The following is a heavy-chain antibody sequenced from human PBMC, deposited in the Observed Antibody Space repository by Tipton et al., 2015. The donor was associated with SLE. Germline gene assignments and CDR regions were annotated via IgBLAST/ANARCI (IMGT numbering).Heavy chain of an antibody. CDR1: GFTVSSNY. CDR3: AKVRVLYYYDSSGYSD. CDR2: ISGSGGST. D-gene: IGHD3-22*01. J-gene: IGHJ4*02. V-gene: IGHV3-23*01. Sequence: SLRLSCAASGFTVSSNYMSWVRQAPGKGLEWVSAISGSGGSTYYADSVKGRLTISRDNSKNTLYLQMNSLRAEDTAVYYCAKVRVLYYYDSSGYSDWGQGTLVTVSS.